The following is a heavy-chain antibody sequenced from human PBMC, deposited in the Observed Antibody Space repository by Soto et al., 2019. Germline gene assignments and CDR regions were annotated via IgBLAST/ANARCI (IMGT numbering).Heavy chain of an antibody. CDR2: IIPIFGTA. CDR3: ARGRAARFGAQSSITRLVPFDP. D-gene: IGHD6-6*01. CDR1: GGTFSSYA. J-gene: IGHJ5*02. V-gene: IGHV1-69*12. Sequence: QVQLVQSGAEVKKPGSSVKVSCKASGGTFSSYAISWVRQAPGQGLEWMGGIIPIFGTANYAQKFQGRVTITADESTSTAYMELSSLRSEDTAVYYCARGRAARFGAQSSITRLVPFDPWGQGTLVTVSS.